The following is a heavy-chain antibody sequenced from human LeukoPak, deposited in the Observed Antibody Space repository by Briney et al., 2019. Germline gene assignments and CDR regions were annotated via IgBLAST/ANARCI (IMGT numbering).Heavy chain of an antibody. D-gene: IGHD2-15*01. CDR1: GFTVSSNY. CDR3: AKRYCGGGSCYAAY. V-gene: IGHV3-53*01. CDR2: IYSGGST. J-gene: IGHJ4*02. Sequence: RGSLRLSCADSGFTVSSNYMSWVRQAPRKGLGWVSGIYSGGSTDYADSVKCRVTISRDNSKNTLSLQMNSLRVEDTAVYYCAKRYCGGGSCYAAYWGQGPLVTVSS.